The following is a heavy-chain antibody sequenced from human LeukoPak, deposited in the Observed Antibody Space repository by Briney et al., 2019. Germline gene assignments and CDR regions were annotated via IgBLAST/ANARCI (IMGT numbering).Heavy chain of an antibody. CDR3: ARAYCGGGSCYSDY. CDR1: GGSISSGGYY. V-gene: IGHV4-31*03. CDR2: IYYSGST. Sequence: SETLSLTCTVSGGSISSGGYYWSWIRQHPGKDLEWIGYIYYSGSTYYNPSLKSRVTISVDTSKNQFSLKLTSVTAADTAVYYCARAYCGGGSCYSDYWGQGTLVTVSS. D-gene: IGHD2-15*01. J-gene: IGHJ4*02.